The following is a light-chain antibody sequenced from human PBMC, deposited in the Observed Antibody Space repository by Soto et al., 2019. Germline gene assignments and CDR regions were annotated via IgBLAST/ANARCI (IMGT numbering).Light chain of an antibody. CDR3: HQYNNLWT. V-gene: IGKV3-15*01. Sequence: EIVMKQSAATLSVSPGERVTLSCRASQSVSSRLAWYQQKPGQSPRLLIYGASTRATGIPARFSGSGSGTEFTLTISSLQSEDFGVYYCHQYNNLWTFGQGTKVDI. CDR1: QSVSSR. CDR2: GAS. J-gene: IGKJ1*01.